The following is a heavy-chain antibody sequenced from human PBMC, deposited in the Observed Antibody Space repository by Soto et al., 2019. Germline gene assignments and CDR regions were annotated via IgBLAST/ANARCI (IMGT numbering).Heavy chain of an antibody. J-gene: IGHJ6*02. V-gene: IGHV3-53*02. CDR3: AREAPMDV. CDR2: LWSSGNT. CDR1: GFTVSSKY. Sequence: DVLLVETGGGLIQPGGSLRLSCVASGFTVSSKYMSWVRQAPGKGLEWVSVLWSSGNTYYADSVRGRFTISRDSSKNTLYLEMRSLRADDTAVYYCAREAPMDVWGQGTTVIVSS.